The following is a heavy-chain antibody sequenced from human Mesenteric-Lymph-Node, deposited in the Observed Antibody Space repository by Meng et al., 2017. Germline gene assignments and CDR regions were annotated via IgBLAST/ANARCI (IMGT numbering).Heavy chain of an antibody. J-gene: IGHJ4*02. CDR2: INGNGGST. CDR3: AKEKTSGSGLDFDY. V-gene: IGHV3-23*01. CDR1: GFTFSYYA. D-gene: IGHD3-10*01. Sequence: GESLKISCAASGFTFSYYAMNWVRQAPGKGLDWVSTINGNGGSTHYADSVKGRFTISRDNSKNTLYLQMNSLRAEDTAVYYCAKEKTSGSGLDFDYWGQGTLVTVSS.